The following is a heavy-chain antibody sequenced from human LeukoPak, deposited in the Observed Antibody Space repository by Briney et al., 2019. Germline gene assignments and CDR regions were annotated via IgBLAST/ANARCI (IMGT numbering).Heavy chain of an antibody. CDR1: GFTFSSCE. J-gene: IGHJ5*02. CDR2: ISSSGSTI. D-gene: IGHD3-22*01. Sequence: GGSLRLSCAASGFTFSSCEMNWVRQAPGKGLEWVSYISSSGSTIYYADSVKGRFTISRDNAKNSLYLQMNSLRAEDTAVYYCARGFWYDTTGWFDPWGQGTLVTVSS. CDR3: ARGFWYDTTGWFDP. V-gene: IGHV3-48*03.